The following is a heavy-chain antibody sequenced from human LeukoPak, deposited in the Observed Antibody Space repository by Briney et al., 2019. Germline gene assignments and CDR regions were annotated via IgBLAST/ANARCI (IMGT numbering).Heavy chain of an antibody. D-gene: IGHD2-2*02. CDR1: GGSFSGYY. J-gene: IGHJ5*02. CDR2: INHSGST. Sequence: PSETLSLTCAVYGGSFSGYYWSWIHQPPGKGLEWIGEINHSGSTNYNPSLKSRVTISVDTSKNQFSLKLSSMTAADTAVYYCARGPTFFWDCSSTSCYSRNWFDPWGQGTLVTVSS. CDR3: ARGPTFFWDCSSTSCYSRNWFDP. V-gene: IGHV4-34*01.